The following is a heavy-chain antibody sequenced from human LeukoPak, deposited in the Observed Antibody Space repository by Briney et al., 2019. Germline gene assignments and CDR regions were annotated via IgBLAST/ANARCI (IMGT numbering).Heavy chain of an antibody. Sequence: GGSLRLSCAASGFTFSSYQMNWVRQAPGKGLEWVSYITSSGRTMYYADSVRGRFTISRDNAKNSLYLEMNSLRAEDTAVYYCARGADYWGQGTLVTVSS. CDR2: ITSSGRTM. CDR1: GFTFSSYQ. J-gene: IGHJ4*02. V-gene: IGHV3-48*03. CDR3: ARGADY.